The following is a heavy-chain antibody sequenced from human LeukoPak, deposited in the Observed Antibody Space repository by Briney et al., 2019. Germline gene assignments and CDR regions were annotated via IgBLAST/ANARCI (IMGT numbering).Heavy chain of an antibody. V-gene: IGHV3-11*04. CDR3: ARDFSTSWASLDV. Sequence: GGSLRLSCAASGFTFSDYYMSWIRQAPGKGLEWVSYISSSGSTIYYADSVKGRFTISRDNAKNSLYLQMNSLRAEDTAVYYCARDFSTSWASLDVWAKGTTVTVSS. CDR2: ISSSGSTI. CDR1: GFTFSDYY. D-gene: IGHD6-13*01. J-gene: IGHJ6*04.